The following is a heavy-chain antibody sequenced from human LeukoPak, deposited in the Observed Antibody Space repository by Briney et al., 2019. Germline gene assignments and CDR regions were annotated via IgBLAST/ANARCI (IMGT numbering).Heavy chain of an antibody. D-gene: IGHD5-18*01. CDR3: QRGYSYGSFDY. CDR1: GYSISSGYY. Sequence: PSETLSLTCAVSGYSISSGYYWGWIRQPPGKGLEWIGSIYHSGSTYYNPSLKSRVTISVDTSKNQFSLKLSSVTAADTAVYYCQRGYSYGSFDYRGQGTLVTVSS. V-gene: IGHV4-38-2*01. CDR2: IYHSGST. J-gene: IGHJ4*02.